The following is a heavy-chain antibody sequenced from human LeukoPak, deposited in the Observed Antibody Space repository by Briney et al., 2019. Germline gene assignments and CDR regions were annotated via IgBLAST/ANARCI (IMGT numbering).Heavy chain of an antibody. CDR2: IIPIFGTA. J-gene: IGHJ6*03. CDR1: GGTFSSYA. D-gene: IGHD3-3*01. V-gene: IGHV1-69*05. Sequence: ASVKVFCKASGGTFSSYAISWVRQAPGQGLEWMGGIIPIFGTANYAQKFQGRVTITTDESTSTAYMELSSLRSEDTAVYYCARGLFGVVKGKGYYYYYMDVWGKGTTVTVSS. CDR3: ARGLFGVVKGKGYYYYYMDV.